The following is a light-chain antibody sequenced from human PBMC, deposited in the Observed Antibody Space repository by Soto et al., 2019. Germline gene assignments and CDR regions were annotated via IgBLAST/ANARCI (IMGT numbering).Light chain of an antibody. Sequence: EVVLTQSPVTLSLSPGERATLSCRASQSFRGLLAWYQQKPGQAPRLLIYDAYNRATGIPDRFSGSGSGTDFTLTISRLEPEDFAVYYCQQYGRSPHFGPGTKVDIK. CDR1: QSFRGL. CDR2: DAY. CDR3: QQYGRSPH. V-gene: IGKV3-20*01. J-gene: IGKJ3*01.